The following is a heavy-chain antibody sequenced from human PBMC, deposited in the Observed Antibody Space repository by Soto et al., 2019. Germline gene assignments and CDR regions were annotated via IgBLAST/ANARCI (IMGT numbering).Heavy chain of an antibody. D-gene: IGHD6-13*01. Sequence: SEALSLTCAVSCSSITITYYWGWVRQPPGKGLEWIGSIHHSGSVFESASAHYNPSFKSRVTISADTSNNQFSLQLTSVTAPDTAVYFCARNSSSSYFDYWGQGTLVTVSS. CDR1: CSSITITYY. CDR2: IHHSGSV. V-gene: IGHV4-38-2*01. J-gene: IGHJ4*02. CDR3: ARNSSSSYFDY.